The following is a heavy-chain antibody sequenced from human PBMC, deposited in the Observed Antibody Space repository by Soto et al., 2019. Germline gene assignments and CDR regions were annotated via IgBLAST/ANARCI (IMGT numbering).Heavy chain of an antibody. CDR2: ISGSGGST. CDR3: ATGTFNFDS. J-gene: IGHJ4*02. V-gene: IGHV3-23*01. Sequence: EVQLLDSGGGLVQPGGSLRLSCAASGFTFSSYAMSWVRQAPGKGLEWVSSISGSGGSTYYADSVKGRFIISRDNSKSMLYLQMNSLRAEDTAVYYCATGTFNFDSWGQGTLVTVSS. CDR1: GFTFSSYA.